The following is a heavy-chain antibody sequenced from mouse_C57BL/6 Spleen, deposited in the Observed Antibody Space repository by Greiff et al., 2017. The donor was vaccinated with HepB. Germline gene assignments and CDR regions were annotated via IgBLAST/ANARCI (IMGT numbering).Heavy chain of an antibody. CDR2: INPNNGGT. D-gene: IGHD1-1*01. Sequence: EVKLQESGPELVKPGASVKIPCKASGYTFTDYNMDWVKQSHGKSLEWIGDINPNNGGTIYNQKFKGKATLTVDKSSSTAYMELRSLTSEDTAVYYCARYYYGSSYGFAYWGQGTLVTVSA. CDR3: ARYYYGSSYGFAY. CDR1: GYTFTDYN. J-gene: IGHJ3*01. V-gene: IGHV1-18*01.